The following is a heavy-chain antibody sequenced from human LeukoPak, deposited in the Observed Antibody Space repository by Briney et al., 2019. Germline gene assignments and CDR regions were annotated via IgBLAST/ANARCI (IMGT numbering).Heavy chain of an antibody. CDR3: ARRYYDSSGYL. CDR1: GFTFSNYG. J-gene: IGHJ4*02. Sequence: GGPLRLSCEASGFTFSNYGMHWVRQAPGKGLEWVSYISSSSSTIYYADSVKGRFTISRDNAKNSLYLQMNSLRAEDTAVYYCARRYYDSSGYLWGQGTLVTVSS. D-gene: IGHD3-22*01. V-gene: IGHV3-48*01. CDR2: ISSSSSTI.